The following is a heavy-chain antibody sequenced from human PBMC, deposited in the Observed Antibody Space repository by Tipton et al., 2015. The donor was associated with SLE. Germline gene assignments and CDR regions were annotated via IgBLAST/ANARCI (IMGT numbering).Heavy chain of an antibody. J-gene: IGHJ3*02. V-gene: IGHV3-33*01. CDR1: GFTFSSYA. Sequence: SLRLSCAASGFTFSSYAMHWVRQAPGKGLEWVAFIRFETSDKYYADSVKGRFTISRDNAKNSLYLQMNSLRAEDTAVYYCARLGSLGDYPPRAFDIWGQGTMVTVSS. CDR3: ARLGSLGDYPPRAFDI. D-gene: IGHD2-21*01. CDR2: IRFETSDK.